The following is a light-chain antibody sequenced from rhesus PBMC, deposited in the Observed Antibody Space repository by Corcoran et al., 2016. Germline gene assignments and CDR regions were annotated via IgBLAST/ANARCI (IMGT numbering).Light chain of an antibody. V-gene: IGKV1-22*01. CDR2: KAS. CDR1: QGMSSL. Sequence: DIQMTQSPSSLSASVGDTVTITCRASQGMSSLLAWYQQTPGNAPTLLIYKASRLQSGDPSRFSGNGSRTALTLTIHILQSAQFATYYCHHYRSRPWTFDQVTKVE. J-gene: IGKJ1*01. CDR3: HHYRSRPWT.